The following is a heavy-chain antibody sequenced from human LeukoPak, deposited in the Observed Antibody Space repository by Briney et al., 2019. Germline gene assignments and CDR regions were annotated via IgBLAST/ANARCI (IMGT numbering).Heavy chain of an antibody. CDR2: IYTSGNT. CDR3: ASTFRPGIVGAGYGMDV. D-gene: IGHD1-26*01. Sequence: GGSLRLSCVASGFTVSSTYMSWVRQAPGRGPQWVSVIYTSGNTYYTQSVKGRFTISSDNSKNTLYLQMNSLRAEDTAVYYCASTFRPGIVGAGYGMDVWGQGTTVTVSS. V-gene: IGHV3-66*01. J-gene: IGHJ6*02. CDR1: GFTVSSTY.